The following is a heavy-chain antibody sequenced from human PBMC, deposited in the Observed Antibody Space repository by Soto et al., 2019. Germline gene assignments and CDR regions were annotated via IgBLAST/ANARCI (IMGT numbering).Heavy chain of an antibody. CDR3: ARSIVVVITGYYYGMDV. J-gene: IGHJ6*02. CDR2: IIPIFGTA. V-gene: IGHV1-69*01. CDR1: GGTFSSYA. D-gene: IGHD3-22*01. Sequence: QVQLVQSGAEVKKPGSSVKVSCKASGGTFSSYAISWVRQAPGQGLEWMGGIIPIFGTANYAQKFQGRVTITADEYTSTAYMELSSLRSEDTAVYYCARSIVVVITGYYYGMDVWGQGTTVTVSS.